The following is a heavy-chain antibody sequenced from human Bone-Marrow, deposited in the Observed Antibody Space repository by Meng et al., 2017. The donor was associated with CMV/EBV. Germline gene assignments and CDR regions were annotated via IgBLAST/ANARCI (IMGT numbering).Heavy chain of an antibody. J-gene: IGHJ3*02. D-gene: IGHD2-2*01. V-gene: IGHV5-51*01. CDR3: ARGARYQLPHAPGAFDI. CDR1: GYRFKSYW. CDR2: IYPGDSDT. Sequence: GESLKISCSGSGYRFKSYWIAWVRQMPGKGLEWMGIIYPGDSDTRYSLSFQGQVTISADKSISTAYLQWSSLKASDTAMYYCARGARYQLPHAPGAFDIWGQGTMVTVSS.